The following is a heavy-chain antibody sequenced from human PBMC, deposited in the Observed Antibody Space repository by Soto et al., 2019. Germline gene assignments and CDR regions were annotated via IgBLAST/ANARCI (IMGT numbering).Heavy chain of an antibody. Sequence: QVQLVESGGGVVQPGRSLRLSCAASGFTISNYGMHWVRQAPGKGLEWVAVISYDGTITYYADSVKGRFTISRDNSKNTLYLQMNSLRAEDTAVYYCATTRVGPCSSRVCFSGIFDGMDVWGQGTTGTVSS. D-gene: IGHD2-2*01. CDR1: GFTISNYG. CDR2: ISYDGTIT. V-gene: IGHV3-30-3*01. J-gene: IGHJ6*02. CDR3: ATTRVGPCSSRVCFSGIFDGMDV.